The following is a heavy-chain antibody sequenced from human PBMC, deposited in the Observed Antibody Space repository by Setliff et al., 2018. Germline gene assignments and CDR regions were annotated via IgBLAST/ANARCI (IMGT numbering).Heavy chain of an antibody. CDR3: VREGVDSRSSTDYRYYMDV. CDR2: TIPMFGTI. J-gene: IGHJ6*03. Sequence: SVKVSCKASGGTFSSYGISWVRQAPGQGLEWMGGTIPMFGTIDYARKFQGSVTIITDESTSTAYMQLSSLGSEDTAVYYCVREGVDSRSSTDYRYYMDVWGKGTTVTVSS. CDR1: GGTFSSYG. V-gene: IGHV1-69*05. D-gene: IGHD3-22*01.